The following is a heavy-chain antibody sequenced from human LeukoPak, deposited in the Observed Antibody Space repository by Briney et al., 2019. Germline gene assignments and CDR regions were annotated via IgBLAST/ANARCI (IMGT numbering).Heavy chain of an antibody. CDR3: ARGYCSGGSCYIFDY. Sequence: PSETLSLTCTVSGGSISGYCWSWIRQPAGKGLEWIGRIYTSGSTNYNPSLKSRVTMSVDTSKNQFSLKLTSVTAADTAVYCCARGYCSGGSCYIFDYWGQGSLVTVSS. D-gene: IGHD2-15*01. CDR1: GGSISGYC. V-gene: IGHV4-4*07. CDR2: IYTSGST. J-gene: IGHJ4*02.